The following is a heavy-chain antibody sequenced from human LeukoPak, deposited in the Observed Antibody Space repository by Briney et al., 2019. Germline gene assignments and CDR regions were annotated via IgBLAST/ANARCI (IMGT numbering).Heavy chain of an antibody. V-gene: IGHV4-4*07. CDR3: ARDITGWYDYCMDV. CDR2: IQNSGST. D-gene: IGHD6-19*01. J-gene: IGHJ6*03. CDR1: GGSISTYY. Sequence: SETLSLTCTVSGGSISTYYWSWIRKAAGKGLEWIGRIQNSGSTNYNPSLKSRVSMSVDPSRNLFSLNLSSVTAADTAVYFCARDITGWYDYCMDVWGKGSTVTVSS.